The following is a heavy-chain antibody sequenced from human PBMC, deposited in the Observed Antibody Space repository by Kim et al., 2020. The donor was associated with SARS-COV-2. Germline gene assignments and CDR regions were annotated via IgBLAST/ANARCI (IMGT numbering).Heavy chain of an antibody. J-gene: IGHJ4*02. CDR3: ARGKSLLVSYYYYFDY. CDR2: INHSGST. V-gene: IGHV4-34*01. Sequence: SETLSLTCAVYGGSFSGYYWSWIRQPPGKGLEWIGEINHSGSTNYNPSLKSRVTISVDTSKNQFSLKLSSVTAADTAVYYCARGKSLLVSYYYYFDYWGQGTLVTVSS. D-gene: IGHD1-26*01. CDR1: GGSFSGYY.